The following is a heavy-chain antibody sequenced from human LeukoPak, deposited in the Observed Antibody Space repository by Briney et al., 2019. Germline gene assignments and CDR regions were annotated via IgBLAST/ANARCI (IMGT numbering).Heavy chain of an antibody. CDR3: ASQGGLRNDF. CDR1: GGSITSRDC. Sequence: SETLSLTCGVSGGSITSRDCWSWVRQPPGQGLEWIGEICLDGRIHYTPSLKSRISISIDRSKDQFSLNLISAAAADTAIYFCASQGGLRNDFWGQGTLVTVSS. V-gene: IGHV4-4*02. CDR2: ICLDGRI. J-gene: IGHJ4*02. D-gene: IGHD2-15*01.